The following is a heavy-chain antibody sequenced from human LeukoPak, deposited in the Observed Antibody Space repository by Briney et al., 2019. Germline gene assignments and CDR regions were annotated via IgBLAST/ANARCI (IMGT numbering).Heavy chain of an antibody. J-gene: IGHJ4*02. V-gene: IGHV3-30*03. CDR3: TGNYYGSGSYADFDY. CDR1: GFTFSNYG. D-gene: IGHD3-10*01. Sequence: GGSLRLSCAASGFTFSNYGMHWVRQAPGKGLEWVAIISYDGGDKYYADSVKGRFTISRDNSKNTLYLQMNSLRAEDTAVYYCTGNYYGSGSYADFDYWGQGTLVTVSS. CDR2: ISYDGGDK.